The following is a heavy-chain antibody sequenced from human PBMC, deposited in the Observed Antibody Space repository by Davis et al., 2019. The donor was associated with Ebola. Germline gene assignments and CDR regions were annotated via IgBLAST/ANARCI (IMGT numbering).Heavy chain of an antibody. CDR1: GGSISSYY. J-gene: IGHJ6*02. Sequence: MPGGSLRLSCTVSGGSISSYYWSWIRQPPGKGLEWIGSIYYSGSTYYNPSLKSRVTISVDKSKNQFSLKLSSVTAADTAVYYCARGDFWNYYYYGMDVWGQGTTVTVSS. CDR2: IYYSGST. CDR3: ARGDFWNYYYYGMDV. V-gene: IGHV4-59*12. D-gene: IGHD3-3*01.